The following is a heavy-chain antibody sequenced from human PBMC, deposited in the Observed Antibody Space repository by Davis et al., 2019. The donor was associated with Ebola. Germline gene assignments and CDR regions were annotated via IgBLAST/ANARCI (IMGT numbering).Heavy chain of an antibody. CDR1: GGSISSSSYY. CDR3: ARGTTVIYYYYYGMDV. CDR2: IYYSGST. Sequence: MPSETLSLTCTVSGGSISSSSYYWGWIRQPPGKGLEWIGSIYYSGSTYYNPSLKSRVTISVDTSKNQFSLKLSSVTAADTAVYYCARGTTVIYYYYYGMDVWGQGTTVTVS. D-gene: IGHD4-17*01. J-gene: IGHJ6*02. V-gene: IGHV4-39*01.